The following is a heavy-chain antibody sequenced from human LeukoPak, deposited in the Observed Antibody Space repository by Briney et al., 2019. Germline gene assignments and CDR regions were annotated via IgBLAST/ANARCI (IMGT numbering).Heavy chain of an antibody. J-gene: IGHJ6*01. V-gene: IGHV1-2*04. Sequence: PAASVKVSCKASGYTFTGYYMHWVRQAPGQGLEWMGWINPNSGGTNYAQKVQGWVTMTRDTSISPAYMELSRLRSDDTDVSYCARGIAAAFMDVWGQGTTVTVSS. CDR2: INPNSGGT. D-gene: IGHD6-13*01. CDR3: ARGIAAAFMDV. CDR1: GYTFTGYY.